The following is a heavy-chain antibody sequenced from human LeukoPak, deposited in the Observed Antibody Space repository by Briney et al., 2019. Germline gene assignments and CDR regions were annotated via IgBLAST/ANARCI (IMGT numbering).Heavy chain of an antibody. CDR1: GFTFSTYE. CDR2: MSSSGETI. Sequence: TGGSLRLSCAASGFTFSTYEMHWVRQAPGKGLEWVSYMSSSGETIYYADSVKGRFTISRDNAKNSLYLQMDSLKAEDTAVYYCARDAGGTHTSSLDYWGQGTLVAVSS. D-gene: IGHD6-6*01. CDR3: ARDAGGTHTSSLDY. V-gene: IGHV3-48*03. J-gene: IGHJ4*02.